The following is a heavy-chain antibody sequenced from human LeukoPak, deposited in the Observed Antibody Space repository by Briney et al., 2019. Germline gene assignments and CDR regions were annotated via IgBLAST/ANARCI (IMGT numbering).Heavy chain of an antibody. J-gene: IGHJ6*03. V-gene: IGHV3-23*01. CDR1: GFTFSSYN. CDR2: ISGSGGGT. CDR3: AKETYYYYMDV. Sequence: GGSLRLSCAASGFTFSSYNMSWVRQAPGKGLEWVSVISGSGGGTYYSDSVTGRFTISRDNSKNTLYLQMNSLRAEDTAVYYCAKETYYYYMDVWGRGTTVTISS.